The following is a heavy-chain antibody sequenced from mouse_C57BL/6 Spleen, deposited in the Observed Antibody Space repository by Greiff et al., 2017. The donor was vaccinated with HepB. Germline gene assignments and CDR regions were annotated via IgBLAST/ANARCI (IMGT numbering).Heavy chain of an antibody. Sequence: VKLQESVAELVRPGTSVKVSCKASGYAFTNYLIEWVKQRPGQGLEWIGVINPGSGGTNYNEKFKGKATLTADKSSSTAYMQLSSLTSEDSAVYFCARWSYVYAMDYWGQGTSVTVSS. D-gene: IGHD1-1*01. CDR3: ARWSYVYAMDY. CDR1: GYAFTNYL. J-gene: IGHJ4*01. CDR2: INPGSGGT. V-gene: IGHV1-54*01.